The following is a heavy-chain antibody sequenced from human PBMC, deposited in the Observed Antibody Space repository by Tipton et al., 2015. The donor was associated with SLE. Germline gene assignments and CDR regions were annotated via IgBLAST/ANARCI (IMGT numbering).Heavy chain of an antibody. D-gene: IGHD2-15*01. CDR2: ISYDGSNK. CDR1: GFTFSTYG. CDR3: ARSRGYNNIFDSGGSRDGFDI. Sequence: SLRLSCAGSGFTFSTYGMHWVRQAPGKGLQWVAIISYDGSNKYYADSVKGRFTISRDNSKNTLYLQMNSLRAEDTAVYYCARSRGYNNIFDSGGSRDGFDIWGQGTMVTVSS. V-gene: IGHV3-30*03. J-gene: IGHJ3*02.